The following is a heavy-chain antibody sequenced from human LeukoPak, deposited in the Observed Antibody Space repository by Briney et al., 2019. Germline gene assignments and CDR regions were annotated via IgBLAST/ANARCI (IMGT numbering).Heavy chain of an antibody. J-gene: IGHJ6*02. V-gene: IGHV7-4-1*02. CDR1: GYTFTSYA. Sequence: GASVTVSCTASGYTFTSYAMNWVRQAPGQGLEWMARINTNTGNPTYAQGFTGRFVFSLDTSVSTAYLQISSLKAEDTAVYYCAREWEPYYYYYGMDVWGQGTTVTVSS. CDR2: INTNTGNP. D-gene: IGHD1-26*01. CDR3: AREWEPYYYYYGMDV.